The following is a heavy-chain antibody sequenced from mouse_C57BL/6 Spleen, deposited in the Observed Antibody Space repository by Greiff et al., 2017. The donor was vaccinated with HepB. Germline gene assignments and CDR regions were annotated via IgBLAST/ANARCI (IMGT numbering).Heavy chain of an antibody. D-gene: IGHD1-1*01. CDR3: ARNYGSSYWDFDY. CDR1: GYTFTSYW. V-gene: IGHV1-53*01. Sequence: VQLQESGTELVKPGASVKLSCKASGYTFTSYWMHWVKQRPGQGLEWIGNINPSNGGTNYNEKFKSKATLTVDKSSSTAYMQLSSLTSEDSAVYYCARNYGSSYWDFDYWGQGTTLTVSS. J-gene: IGHJ2*01. CDR2: INPSNGGT.